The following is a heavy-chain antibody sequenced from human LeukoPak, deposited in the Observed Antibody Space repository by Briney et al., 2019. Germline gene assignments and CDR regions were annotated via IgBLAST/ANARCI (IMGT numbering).Heavy chain of an antibody. CDR3: ARSPNYYGSGSYWWFDP. D-gene: IGHD3-10*01. Sequence: SETLSLTCTVSGGSISSGDYYWSWIRQPPGKGLEWIGYIYYSGSTYYNPSLKSRVTISVDTSKNQFSLKLSSVTAADAAVYYCARSPNYYGSGSYWWFDPWGQGTLVTVSS. CDR2: IYYSGST. V-gene: IGHV4-30-4*01. J-gene: IGHJ5*02. CDR1: GGSISSGDYY.